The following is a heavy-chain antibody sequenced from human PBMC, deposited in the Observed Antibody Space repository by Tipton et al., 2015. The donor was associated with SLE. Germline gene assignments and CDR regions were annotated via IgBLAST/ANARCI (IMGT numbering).Heavy chain of an antibody. CDR3: AREGRVPPLRFLEWLPRSGWFDP. CDR2: IYTIGST. Sequence: GLVKPSETLSLTCTVSGGSISSYYWSWIRQPAGKGLEWIGRIYTIGSTNYNPSLKSRVPMSVDTSKNQFSLKLSSVTAADTAVYYCAREGRVPPLRFLEWLPRSGWFDPWGQGTLVTVSS. CDR1: GGSISSYY. D-gene: IGHD3-3*01. J-gene: IGHJ5*02. V-gene: IGHV4-4*07.